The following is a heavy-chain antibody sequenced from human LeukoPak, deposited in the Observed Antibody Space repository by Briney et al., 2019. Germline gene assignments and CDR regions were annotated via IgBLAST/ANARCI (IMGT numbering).Heavy chain of an antibody. J-gene: IGHJ4*02. CDR2: ISYHGRDQ. V-gene: IGHV3-30*04. CDR1: GFIFSTYA. Sequence: AGGSLRLSCAVSGFIFSTYAMHWVRQAPGKGLEWVAVISYHGRDQYYADSVKGRFTISRDNSKSTLSLQMNSLRAEDTAVYYCARQDCSSGSCYNDYWGQGILVTVSS. D-gene: IGHD2-2*02. CDR3: ARQDCSSGSCYNDY.